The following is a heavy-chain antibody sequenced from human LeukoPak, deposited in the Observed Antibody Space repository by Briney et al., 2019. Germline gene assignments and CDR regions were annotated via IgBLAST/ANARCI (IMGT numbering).Heavy chain of an antibody. J-gene: IGHJ4*02. Sequence: GGSLRLSCAASGFTFSGYAMSWVRQAPGKGRKWGSAVSGNGVTTYYADSVQGRSTISRDNSRYTLYLQMISLRAEDTAVYYCAKDGNTPARDFDYWGQGTLVTVSS. D-gene: IGHD2-2*02. CDR1: GFTFSGYA. CDR3: AKDGNTPARDFDY. V-gene: IGHV3-23*01. CDR2: VSGNGVTT.